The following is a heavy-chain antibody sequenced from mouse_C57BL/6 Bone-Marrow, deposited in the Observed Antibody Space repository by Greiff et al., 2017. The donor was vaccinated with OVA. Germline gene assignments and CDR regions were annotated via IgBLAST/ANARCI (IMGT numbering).Heavy chain of an antibody. D-gene: IGHD1-1*01. CDR1: GFTFSDYG. CDR2: ISNLAYSI. J-gene: IGHJ4*01. CDR3: ARQGYYGSTSYAMDY. Sequence: EVQGVESGGGLVQPGGSLKLSCAASGFTFSDYGMAWVRQAPRKGPEWVAFISNLAYSIYYAVTVTGRFTISSENAKNTLYLEMSSLRSEDTAMYYCARQGYYGSTSYAMDYWGQGTSVTVSS. V-gene: IGHV5-15*01.